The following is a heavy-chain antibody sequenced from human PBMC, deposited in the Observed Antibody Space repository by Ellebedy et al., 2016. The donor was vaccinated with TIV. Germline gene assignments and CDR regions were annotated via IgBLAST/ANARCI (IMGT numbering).Heavy chain of an antibody. Sequence: GGSLRLXCAASGFTFSSYGMHWVRQAPGKGLEWVAVISYDGSNKYYADSVKGRFTISRDNSKNTLYLQMNSLRAEDTAVYYCAPYDYVWGSAPDWGQGTLVTVSS. CDR2: ISYDGSNK. CDR1: GFTFSSYG. D-gene: IGHD3-16*01. V-gene: IGHV3-30*03. J-gene: IGHJ4*02. CDR3: APYDYVWGSAPD.